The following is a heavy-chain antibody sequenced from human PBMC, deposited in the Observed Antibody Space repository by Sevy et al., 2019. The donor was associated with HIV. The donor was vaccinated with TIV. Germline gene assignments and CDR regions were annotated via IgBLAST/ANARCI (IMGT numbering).Heavy chain of an antibody. CDR2: IYHSGST. J-gene: IGHJ5*02. D-gene: IGHD2-21*01. V-gene: IGHV4-38-2*01. Sequence: SETLSLTCAVSGYSISSGYYWGWIRQPPGKGREWIGSIYHSGSTYYNPSLKSRVTISVDTSKNQFSLKLRSVTAADTAGYSCAGSHVDWFDPWGQGTLVTVSS. CDR3: AGSHVDWFDP. CDR1: GYSISSGYY.